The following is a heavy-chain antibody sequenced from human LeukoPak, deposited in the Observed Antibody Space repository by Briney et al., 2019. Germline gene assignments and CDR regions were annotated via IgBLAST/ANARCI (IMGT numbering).Heavy chain of an antibody. CDR3: ARERIAAAGYYYYYGMDV. D-gene: IGHD6-13*01. J-gene: IGHJ6*02. Sequence: PSETLSLTCTVSGGSISSGGYYWSWIRRHPGKGLEWIGYIYYSGSTYYNPSLKSRVTISVDTSKNQFSLKLSSVTAADTAVYYCARERIAAAGYYYYYGMDVWGQGTTVTVSS. CDR2: IYYSGST. V-gene: IGHV4-31*03. CDR1: GGSISSGGYY.